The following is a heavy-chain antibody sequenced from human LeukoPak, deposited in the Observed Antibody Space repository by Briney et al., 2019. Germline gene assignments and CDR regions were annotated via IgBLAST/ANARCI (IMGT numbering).Heavy chain of an antibody. J-gene: IGHJ6*03. Sequence: PGGSLRLSCAASGFTFSSYAMHWVRQAPGKGLEWVAVISYDGSNKYYADSVKGRFTISRDNSKNTLYLQMNSLRAEDTAVYYCARDRVAAAGTGYYYYYYMDVWGKGTTVTVSS. CDR2: ISYDGSNK. CDR1: GFTFSSYA. D-gene: IGHD6-13*01. V-gene: IGHV3-30*01. CDR3: ARDRVAAAGTGYYYYYYMDV.